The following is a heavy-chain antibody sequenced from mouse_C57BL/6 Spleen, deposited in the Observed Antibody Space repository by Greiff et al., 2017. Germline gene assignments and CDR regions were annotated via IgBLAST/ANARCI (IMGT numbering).Heavy chain of an antibody. CDR3: TRANTVSAWFAY. D-gene: IGHD1-1*01. J-gene: IGHJ3*01. V-gene: IGHV5-9-1*02. CDR2: ISSGGDYI. Sequence: EVQVVESGEGLVKPGGSLKLSCAASGFTFSSYAMSWVRQTPEKRLGWVAYISSGGDYIYYADTVKGRFTLSRDNARNTLYLQLSRLKSEDTAMYYCTRANTVSAWFAYWGQGTLVTVSA. CDR1: GFTFSSYA.